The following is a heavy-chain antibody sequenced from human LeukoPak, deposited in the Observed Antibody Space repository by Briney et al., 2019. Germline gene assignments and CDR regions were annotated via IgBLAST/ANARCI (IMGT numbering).Heavy chain of an antibody. V-gene: IGHV3-23*05. CDR3: AKRGNPTVGHHYLDV. CDR2: IRHSDSNT. J-gene: IGHJ6*03. CDR1: GFTFSSSD. Sequence: GALSLSCAASGFTFSSSDMSWVRQAPGSGLEWVSSIRHSDSNTYYADSVMGRFTISRDNSKNTLYLQMNSLSAEDTAVYYCAKRGNPTVGHHYLDVWGKGTTVSVSS. D-gene: IGHD1-1*01.